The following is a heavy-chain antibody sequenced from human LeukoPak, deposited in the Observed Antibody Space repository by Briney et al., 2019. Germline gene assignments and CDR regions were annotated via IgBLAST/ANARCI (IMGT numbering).Heavy chain of an antibody. Sequence: SLTCAXYGGSXSGYYWSWIRQPPGKGLEWIGEINHSGSTNYNPSLKSRVTISVDTSKNQFSLKLSSVTAADTAAYYCASSLVAGTRGWFDPWGQGTLVTVSS. J-gene: IGHJ5*02. CDR2: INHSGST. CDR1: GGSXSGYY. D-gene: IGHD6-19*01. V-gene: IGHV4-34*01. CDR3: ASSLVAGTRGWFDP.